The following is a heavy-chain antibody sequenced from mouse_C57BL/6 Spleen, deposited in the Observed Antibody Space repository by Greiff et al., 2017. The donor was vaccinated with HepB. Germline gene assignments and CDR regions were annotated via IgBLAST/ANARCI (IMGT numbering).Heavy chain of an antibody. CDR3: ARRGYYGSEGWFAY. CDR2: IDPSDSYT. Sequence: QVQLQQPGAELVRPGTSVKLSCKASGYTFTSYWMHWVKQRPGQGLEWIGVIDPSDSYTNYNQKFKGKATLTVDTSSSTAYMQLRSLTSEDSAVYYCARRGYYGSEGWFAYWGQGTLVTVSA. CDR1: GYTFTSYW. V-gene: IGHV1-59*01. D-gene: IGHD1-1*01. J-gene: IGHJ3*01.